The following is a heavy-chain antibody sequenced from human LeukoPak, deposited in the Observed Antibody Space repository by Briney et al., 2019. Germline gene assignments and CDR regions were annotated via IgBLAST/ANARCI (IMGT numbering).Heavy chain of an antibody. J-gene: IGHJ4*02. Sequence: PGGSLRLSCTASGFMFASYGMTWVRQAPGKGLEWVGFIRSKAYGATTDYAASVEGRFTISRDDSKSIAYLQMNSLKTEDTAVYYCTSAYYDSSGYYDRVFYYWGQGTLVTVPS. CDR1: GFMFASYG. CDR3: TSAYYDSSGYYDRVFYY. CDR2: IRSKAYGATT. V-gene: IGHV3-49*04. D-gene: IGHD3-22*01.